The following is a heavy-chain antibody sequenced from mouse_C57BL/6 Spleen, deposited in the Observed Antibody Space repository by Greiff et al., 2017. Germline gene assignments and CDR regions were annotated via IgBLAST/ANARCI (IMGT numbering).Heavy chain of an antibody. Sequence: EVKLVESGEGLVKPGGSLKLSCAASGFTFSSYAMSWVRQTPEKRLEWVAYISSGGDYTYYADTVKGRFTISRDNARNTLYLQMSCLKSEATAMYYCTRGDCYDRYFDVWGTGTTVTVSS. CDR1: GFTFSSYA. CDR2: ISSGGDYT. V-gene: IGHV5-9-1*02. CDR3: TRGDCYDRYFDV. D-gene: IGHD2-12*01. J-gene: IGHJ1*03.